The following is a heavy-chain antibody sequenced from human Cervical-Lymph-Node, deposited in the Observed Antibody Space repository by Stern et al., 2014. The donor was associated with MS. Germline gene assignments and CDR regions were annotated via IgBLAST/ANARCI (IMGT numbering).Heavy chain of an antibody. CDR3: AKGGDYDSGGYEDY. J-gene: IGHJ4*02. Sequence: EVQLEESGGGLVQPGGSLRLSCAASGFTFSSYAMTWVRQAPGKGLEWVSTVSGSGSSTNYADSVKGRFTISRDNSKNTLYLQMNSLRAEDTAVYYCAKGGDYDSGGYEDYWGQGTLVTVSS. D-gene: IGHD3-22*01. V-gene: IGHV3-23*04. CDR1: GFTFSSYA. CDR2: VSGSGSST.